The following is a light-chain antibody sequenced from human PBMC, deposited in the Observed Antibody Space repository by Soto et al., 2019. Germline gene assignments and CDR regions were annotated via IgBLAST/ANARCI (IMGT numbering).Light chain of an antibody. CDR3: HQYNKWPRT. Sequence: EIVMTQSPATLSVSPGQRATLSCRASQSISYNLAWFQQKPGQPPRLLIYGASSRATGIPARFSGSGSGTEFTLTMSSLQSEDFAVYYCHQYNKWPRTFGQGTNVDI. J-gene: IGKJ1*01. CDR2: GAS. V-gene: IGKV3-15*01. CDR1: QSISYN.